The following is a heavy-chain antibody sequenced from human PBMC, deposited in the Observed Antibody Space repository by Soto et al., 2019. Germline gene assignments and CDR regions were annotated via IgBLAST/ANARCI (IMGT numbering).Heavy chain of an antibody. Sequence: EVQLVESGGGLVQPGGSLRLSCAASGFTFSNYWMYWVRQAPGKGLEWVSRINSDGSVSSYADSVKGRLTISRDNVKNTLYLQMDSLRAEDTAVYYCARGECVGGTCYSLAGAFYYYVDVWGKGTTVTVFS. CDR3: ARGECVGGTCYSLAGAFYYYVDV. CDR1: GFTFSNYW. CDR2: INSDGSVS. D-gene: IGHD2-15*01. J-gene: IGHJ6*03. V-gene: IGHV3-74*02.